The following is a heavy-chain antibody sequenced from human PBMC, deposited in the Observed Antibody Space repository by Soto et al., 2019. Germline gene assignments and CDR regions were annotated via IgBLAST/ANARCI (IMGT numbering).Heavy chain of an antibody. D-gene: IGHD2-8*01. J-gene: IGHJ4*02. CDR3: ATVNGSFLSFFDN. CDR2: ISYGGYK. V-gene: IGHV4-30-4*08. Sequence: QVQLQESGPGLVKPSQTLSLSCTVSGDSISGGDVYWSWIRQSPGKALEWIAHISYGGYKFYNPSLKSRVTMSVDTSRNQVSLKLSSVTVADTAVYYCATVNGSFLSFFDNWGQGTLVAVSS. CDR1: GDSISGGDVY.